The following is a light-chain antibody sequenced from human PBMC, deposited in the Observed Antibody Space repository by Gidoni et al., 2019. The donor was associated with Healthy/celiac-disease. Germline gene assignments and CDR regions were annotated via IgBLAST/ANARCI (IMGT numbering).Light chain of an antibody. CDR2: DAS. CDR3: QQRSNWPIT. V-gene: IGKV3-11*01. Sequence: EIVLTQSPATLSLSPGERATLSCRASQSVSSYLAWYQPKPGQAPRLLIYDASNRATGIPARCSGSGSGTDFTLTISSLEPEDFAVYYCQQRSNWPITFGQGTRLEIK. J-gene: IGKJ5*01. CDR1: QSVSSY.